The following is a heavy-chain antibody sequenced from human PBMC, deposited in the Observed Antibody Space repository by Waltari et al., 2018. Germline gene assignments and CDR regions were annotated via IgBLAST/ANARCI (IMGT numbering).Heavy chain of an antibody. D-gene: IGHD6-19*01. V-gene: IGHV4-39*01. CDR3: ARHPVAVADYWYFDL. CDR2: IYYSGST. CDR1: GGSISSSSYY. J-gene: IGHJ2*01. Sequence: QLQLQESGPGLVKPSETLSLTCTVSGGSISSSSYYWGWIRQPPGKGLEWIGSIYYSGSTYYNPARKSRVTISVDTSKNQFSLKLSSVTAADTAVYYCARHPVAVADYWYFDLWGRGTLVTVSS.